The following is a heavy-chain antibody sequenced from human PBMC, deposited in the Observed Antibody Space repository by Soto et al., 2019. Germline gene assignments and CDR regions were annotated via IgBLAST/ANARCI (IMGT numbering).Heavy chain of an antibody. CDR1: GCSISSGGYY. J-gene: IGHJ6*02. Sequence: QVQLQESGPGLVKPSQTLSLTCTVSGCSISSGGYYWSWIRQHPGKGLEWIGYIYYSGSTYYNPSLKSRVTISVDTSKNQFSLKLSSVTAADTAVYYCAREAGKDYYYGMDVWGQGTTVTVSS. CDR3: AREAGKDYYYGMDV. CDR2: IYYSGST. D-gene: IGHD6-13*01. V-gene: IGHV4-31*03.